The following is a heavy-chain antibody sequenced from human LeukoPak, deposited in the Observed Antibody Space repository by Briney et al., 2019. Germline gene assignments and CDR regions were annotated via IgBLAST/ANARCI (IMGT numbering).Heavy chain of an antibody. Sequence: GGSLRLSCAASGFTLSDHYMDWVRQAPGKGLEWVGRTRNKTKSDTTDYAASVKGRFTISRDDSKSSLYLQMNSLNTEDTAVYYCARYNAGYFYWGQGTLVTVSS. CDR1: GFTLSDHY. V-gene: IGHV3-72*01. J-gene: IGHJ4*02. CDR2: TRNKTKSDTT. D-gene: IGHD2-21*01. CDR3: ARYNAGYFY.